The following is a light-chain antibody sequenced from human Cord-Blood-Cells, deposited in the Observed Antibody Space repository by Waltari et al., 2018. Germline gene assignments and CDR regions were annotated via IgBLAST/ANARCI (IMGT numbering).Light chain of an antibody. CDR3: QQRSNWPLT. V-gene: IGKV3-11*01. CDR2: DAS. J-gene: IGKJ4*01. Sequence: TQSPATLSLSPGERATLSCRASQSVSSYLAWYQQKPGQAPGLLIYDASNRATGIPARFSGSGSGTDFTLTISSLEPEDFAVYYCQQRSNWPLTFGGGTKVEIK. CDR1: QSVSSY.